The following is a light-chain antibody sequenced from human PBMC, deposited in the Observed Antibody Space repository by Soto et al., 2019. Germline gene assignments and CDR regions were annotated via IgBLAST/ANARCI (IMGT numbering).Light chain of an antibody. Sequence: QSVLTQPPSASGTPGQRVTISCSGSDSNIGTNAVNWYKQLPGAAPKLLIYTNSRRPSGVPDRFSGSKSGTSASLAISGLQSEDEADYYCAAWDDSLNGLVVFGGGTKLTVL. CDR3: AAWDDSLNGLVV. V-gene: IGLV1-44*01. CDR2: TNS. CDR1: DSNIGTNA. J-gene: IGLJ2*01.